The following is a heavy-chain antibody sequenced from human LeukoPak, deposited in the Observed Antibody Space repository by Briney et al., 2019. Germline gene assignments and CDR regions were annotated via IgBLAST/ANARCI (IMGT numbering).Heavy chain of an antibody. Sequence: ASVKVSCKASGGTFSSYAISWVRQAPGQGLEWMGWISAYNGNTNYAQKLQGRVTMTTDTSTSTAYMELRSLRSDDAAVYYCARRRSGSSGYLFDYRGQGTLVTVSS. CDR2: ISAYNGNT. D-gene: IGHD3-22*01. CDR1: GGTFSSYA. CDR3: ARRRSGSSGYLFDY. V-gene: IGHV1-18*01. J-gene: IGHJ4*02.